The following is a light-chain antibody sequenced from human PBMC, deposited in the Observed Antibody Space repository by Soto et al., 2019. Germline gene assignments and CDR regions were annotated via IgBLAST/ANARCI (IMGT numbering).Light chain of an antibody. Sequence: QSVLTQPPSVSGAPGQRVTISCTGSSSNIGAGYEAHWYQQVPGTAPKLLIYENNNRPSGVPDRFSGSKSGTSASLAITGLQAEDEAEYYCQSYDSSLSGYVFGTGTKLPVL. CDR1: SSNIGAGYE. CDR2: ENN. CDR3: QSYDSSLSGYV. V-gene: IGLV1-40*01. J-gene: IGLJ1*01.